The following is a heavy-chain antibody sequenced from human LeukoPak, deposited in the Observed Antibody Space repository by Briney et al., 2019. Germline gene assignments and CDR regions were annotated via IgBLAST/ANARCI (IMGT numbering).Heavy chain of an antibody. J-gene: IGHJ4*02. V-gene: IGHV3-48*03. D-gene: IGHD3-10*01. CDR1: GFTFSNYE. CDR3: ARDESLYGSGSYYKPFDY. CDR2: ISSSGSTI. Sequence: GGSLRLSCAASGFTFSNYEMNWVRQAPGKGLEWVSYISSSGSTIYYADSVKGRFTISRDNAKNSLYLQMNSLRAEDTAVYYCARDESLYGSGSYYKPFDYWGQGTLVTVSS.